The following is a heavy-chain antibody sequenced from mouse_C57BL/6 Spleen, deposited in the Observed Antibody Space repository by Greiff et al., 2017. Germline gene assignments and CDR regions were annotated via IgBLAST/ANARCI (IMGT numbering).Heavy chain of an antibody. CDR1: GFTFSDYG. Sequence: DVQLVESGGGLVKPGGSLKLSCAASGFTFSDYGMHWVRQAPEKGLEWVAYISSGSSTIYYADTVKGRFTISRDNAKNTLFLQMTSLRSEDTAMYYCARANLLLRYGWYFDVWGTGTTVTVSS. CDR3: ARANLLLRYGWYFDV. D-gene: IGHD1-1*01. V-gene: IGHV5-17*01. J-gene: IGHJ1*03. CDR2: ISSGSSTI.